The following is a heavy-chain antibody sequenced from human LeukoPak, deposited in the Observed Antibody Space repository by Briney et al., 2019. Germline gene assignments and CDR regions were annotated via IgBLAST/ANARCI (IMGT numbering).Heavy chain of an antibody. J-gene: IGHJ4*02. Sequence: ASVKVSRKASGYTFTGYYMHWVRQAPGQGLEWMGWINPNSGGTNYAQKFQGRVTMTRDTSISTAYMELSRLRSDDTAVYYCARADPSGSYYITDYWGQGTLVTVSS. V-gene: IGHV1-2*02. CDR2: INPNSGGT. CDR3: ARADPSGSYYITDY. CDR1: GYTFTGYY. D-gene: IGHD3-10*01.